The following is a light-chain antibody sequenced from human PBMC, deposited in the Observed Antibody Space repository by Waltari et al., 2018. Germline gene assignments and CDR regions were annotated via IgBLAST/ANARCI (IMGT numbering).Light chain of an antibody. Sequence: DVQMTQSPSSLSASVGDTVTIICRASQTISRYLNWYQQQPGKAPKLLIYAATTLQSEVPSRFTGSGSGTDFTLTISSVQAEDVAVYFCHQYYSTPFTFGGGTKVEI. J-gene: IGKJ4*01. CDR3: HQYYSTPFT. V-gene: IGKV1-39*01. CDR2: AAT. CDR1: QTISRY.